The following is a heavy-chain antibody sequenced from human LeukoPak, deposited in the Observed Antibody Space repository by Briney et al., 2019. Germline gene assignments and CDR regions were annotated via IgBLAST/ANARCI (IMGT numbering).Heavy chain of an antibody. CDR3: ARDQTGGSGSYTTNYFDY. CDR1: GFTFSSYE. D-gene: IGHD3-10*01. CDR2: ISSSGSTI. J-gene: IGHJ4*02. Sequence: GGSLRLSCAASGFTFSSYEMNWVRQAPGKGLEWVSYISSSGSTIYYADSVKGRFTISRDNAKNSLYQQMNSLRAEDTAVYYCARDQTGGSGSYTTNYFDYWGQGTLVTVSS. V-gene: IGHV3-48*03.